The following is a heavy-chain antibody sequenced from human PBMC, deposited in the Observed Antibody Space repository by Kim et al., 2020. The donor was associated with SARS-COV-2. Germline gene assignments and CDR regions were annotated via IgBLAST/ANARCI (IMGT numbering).Heavy chain of an antibody. CDR3: ARPLREATNTDAFNI. J-gene: IGHJ3*02. CDR1: GGSISSSYYS. D-gene: IGHD1-26*01. Sequence: GSLSLTCTVSGGSISSSYYSWGWIRQPPGKGLEWIGSIYYNESPFYNPSLKSRVTISVDTSKNQFSLKLRSVTAADTAVYYCARPLREATNTDAFNIWGQGTMVTVSS. V-gene: IGHV4-39*01. CDR2: IYYNESP.